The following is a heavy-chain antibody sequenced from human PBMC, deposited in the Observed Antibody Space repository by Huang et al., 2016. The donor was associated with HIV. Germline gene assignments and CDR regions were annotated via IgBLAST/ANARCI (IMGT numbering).Heavy chain of an antibody. D-gene: IGHD7-27*01. V-gene: IGHV1-69*01. CDR1: GDSFSSYA. CDR2: IIPMFGPA. CDR3: VRGLGSTNRGFDI. J-gene: IGHJ4*02. Sequence: QVQLVQSGAEVKKPGSSVKVSCKASGDSFSSYAFTWVRQAQGQGLEWMGGIIPMFGPAEYAQKFQGRITISADEATKTAYLELSSLRAEDTATYYGVRGLGSTNRGFDIWGQGTLVTVSS.